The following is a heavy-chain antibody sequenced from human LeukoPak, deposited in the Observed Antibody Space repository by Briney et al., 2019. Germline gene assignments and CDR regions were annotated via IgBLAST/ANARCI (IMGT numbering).Heavy chain of an antibody. CDR1: GGTFSSYA. J-gene: IGHJ5*02. V-gene: IGHV1-69*04. Sequence: ASVKVSCKASGGTFSSYAISWVRQAPGQGLEWMGRIIPILGIANYAQKFQGRVTMTRNTSISTAYMELSSLRSEDTAVYYCARVQGSSWYGVSAWFDPWGQETLVTVSS. D-gene: IGHD6-13*01. CDR2: IIPILGIA. CDR3: ARVQGSSWYGVSAWFDP.